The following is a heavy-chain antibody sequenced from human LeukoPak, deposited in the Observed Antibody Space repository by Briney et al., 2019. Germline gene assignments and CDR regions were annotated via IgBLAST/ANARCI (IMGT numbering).Heavy chain of an antibody. CDR1: GYSFTSYW. CDR3: ARDRSMTHFDY. V-gene: IGHV3-20*04. CDR2: INWNGGST. J-gene: IGHJ4*02. Sequence: GESLKISCKGSGYSFTSYWIGWVRQTPGKGLEWVSGINWNGGSTGYADSVKGRFTISRDNAKNSLYLQMNSLRAEDTALYYCARDRSMTHFDYWGQGTLVTVSS.